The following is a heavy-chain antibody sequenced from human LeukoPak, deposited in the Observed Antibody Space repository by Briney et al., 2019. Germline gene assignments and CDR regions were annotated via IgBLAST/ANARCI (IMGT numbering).Heavy chain of an antibody. CDR3: ASTLRFLPYRRFDY. CDR1: GGSIISSNYY. D-gene: IGHD3-3*01. CDR2: IYQSGSGSS. Sequence: PSETLSLTCRVSGGSIISSNYYWGWIRQPPGKGLEWIGSIYQSGSGSSYYNPSLKSRVTIFGDTSKNQFFLRLSSVTAADTAVYYCASTLRFLPYRRFDYWGQGTLVTVPS. V-gene: IGHV4-39*01. J-gene: IGHJ4*02.